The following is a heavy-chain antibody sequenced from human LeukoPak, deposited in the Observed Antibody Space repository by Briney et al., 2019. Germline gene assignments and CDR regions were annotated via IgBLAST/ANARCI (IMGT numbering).Heavy chain of an antibody. D-gene: IGHD3-16*01. CDR1: GFTFSDYY. CDR3: ARMGVAFDI. Sequence: PGGSLRLSCAASGFTFSDYYMSWLRQAPGKGLEWVSYISSDSSIIYYADSVKGRFTISRDNAKNSLYLQLNSLRAEDTAVYYCARMGVAFDIWGQGTMVTVSS. J-gene: IGHJ3*02. V-gene: IGHV3-11*04. CDR2: ISSDSSII.